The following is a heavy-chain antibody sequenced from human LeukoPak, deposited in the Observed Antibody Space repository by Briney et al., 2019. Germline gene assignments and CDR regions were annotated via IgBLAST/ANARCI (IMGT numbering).Heavy chain of an antibody. CDR2: MNPNSGNT. D-gene: IGHD6-13*01. CDR3: ARGRRIAAAGSTKCWFDP. CDR1: GYTFTSYD. V-gene: IGHV1-8*01. Sequence: ASVKVSCKASGYTFTSYDINWVRQATGQGLEWMGWMNPNSGNTGYAQKFQGRVTMTRNTSISTAYMELSSLRSEDTAVYYCARGRRIAAAGSTKCWFDPWGQGTLVTVSS. J-gene: IGHJ5*02.